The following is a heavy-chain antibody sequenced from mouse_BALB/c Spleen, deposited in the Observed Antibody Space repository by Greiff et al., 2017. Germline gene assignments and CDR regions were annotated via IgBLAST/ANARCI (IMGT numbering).Heavy chain of an antibody. D-gene: IGHD2-1*01. CDR1: GFDFSRYW. V-gene: IGHV4-1*02. CDR2: INPDSSTI. Sequence: EVKLVESGGGLVQPGGSLNLSCAASGFDFSRYWMSWVRQAPGKGLEWIGEINPDSSTINYTPSLKDKFIISRDNAKNTLYLQMSKVRSEDTALYYCARPIIYGNYGAYAMDDWGQGTSGTVSS. CDR3: ARPIIYGNYGAYAMDD. J-gene: IGHJ4*01.